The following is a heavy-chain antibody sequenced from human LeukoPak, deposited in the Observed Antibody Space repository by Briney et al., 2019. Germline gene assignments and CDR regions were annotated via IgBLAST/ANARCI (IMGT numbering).Heavy chain of an antibody. CDR1: GGSISSSSYY. CDR2: IYYSGST. V-gene: IGHV4-39*07. D-gene: IGHD3-22*01. CDR3: AGSTYYYDSSGYPDAFDI. Sequence: SETLSLTCTVSGGSISSSSYYWGWIRQPPGKGLEWIGSIYYSGSTYYNPSLKSRVTISVDTSKNQFSLKLSSVTAADTAVYYCAGSTYYYDSSGYPDAFDIWGQGTMVTVSS. J-gene: IGHJ3*02.